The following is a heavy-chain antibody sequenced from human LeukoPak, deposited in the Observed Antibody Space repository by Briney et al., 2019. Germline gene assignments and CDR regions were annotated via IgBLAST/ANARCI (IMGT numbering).Heavy chain of an antibody. D-gene: IGHD2-15*01. J-gene: IGHJ4*02. CDR3: ATLLRVQRTY. CDR2: IIPIFGTA. Sequence: SVKVSCKASGGTFSSYAISWVRQAPGQGLEWMGGIIPIFGTANYAQKFQGRVTMTEDTSTDTAYMELSSLRSEDTAVYYCATLLRVQRTYWGQGTLVTVPS. CDR1: GGTFSSYA. V-gene: IGHV1-69*06.